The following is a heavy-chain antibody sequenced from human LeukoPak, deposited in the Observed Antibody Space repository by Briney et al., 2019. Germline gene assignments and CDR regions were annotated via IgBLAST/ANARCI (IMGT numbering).Heavy chain of an antibody. V-gene: IGHV4-34*01. Sequence: PSETLSLTCAVYGGSLNDYLWGWIRQPPGQGLEWIGEVGHSGTTNYNPSLKSRVTISVDTSKTQFSLKLTSVTAADTAVYYCARELISSRAAFDTWGQGTVVTVSS. CDR3: ARELISSRAAFDT. CDR1: GGSLNDYL. J-gene: IGHJ3*02. D-gene: IGHD3-10*01. CDR2: VGHSGTT.